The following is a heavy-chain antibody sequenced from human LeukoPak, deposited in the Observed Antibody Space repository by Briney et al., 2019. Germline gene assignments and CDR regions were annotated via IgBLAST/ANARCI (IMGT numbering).Heavy chain of an antibody. V-gene: IGHV1-18*01. CDR2: ISAYNGNT. J-gene: IGHJ4*02. Sequence: GASVKVSCKASGYTFTSYGISWERQVPGQGLEWMGWISAYNGNTNYAQKLQGRVTMTTDTSTSTAYMELRSLRSDDTAVYYCARHPYDSSGRPFDYWGQGTLVTVSS. CDR1: GYTFTSYG. D-gene: IGHD3-22*01. CDR3: ARHPYDSSGRPFDY.